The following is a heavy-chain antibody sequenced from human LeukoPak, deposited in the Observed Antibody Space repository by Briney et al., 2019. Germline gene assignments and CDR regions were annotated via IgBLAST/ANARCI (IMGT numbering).Heavy chain of an antibody. D-gene: IGHD6-13*01. CDR1: GGSISSYY. V-gene: IGHV4-4*07. J-gene: IGHJ6*03. CDR2: IYTSGST. CDR3: ARDGAAARSYYYYYMDV. Sequence: PSETLSLTCTVSGGSISSYYWSWIRQPAGKGLEWIGRIYTSGSTNYNPSLKSRVTISVDTSKNQFSLKLSSVTAADTAVYYCARDGAAARSYYYYYMDVWGKGTTVTVSS.